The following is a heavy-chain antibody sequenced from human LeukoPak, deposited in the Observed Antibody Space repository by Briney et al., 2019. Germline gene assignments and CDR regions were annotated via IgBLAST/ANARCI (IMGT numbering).Heavy chain of an antibody. CDR3: ANLQKGNYKANF. V-gene: IGHV3-23*01. D-gene: IGHD3-10*01. CDR2: VTANSDNI. CDR1: GFAFSSYH. Sequence: GGSLRLSCVGSGFAFSSYHPSWVRQIPGKRLEWLSVVTANSDNIYYADSVKGRFTISRDNSKDTLYLQMNGLRAEDSALYYCANLQKGNYKANFWGQGTLVTVSS. J-gene: IGHJ4*02.